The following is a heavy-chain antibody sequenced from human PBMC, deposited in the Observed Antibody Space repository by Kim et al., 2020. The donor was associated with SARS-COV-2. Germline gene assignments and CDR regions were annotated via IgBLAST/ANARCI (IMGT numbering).Heavy chain of an antibody. CDR3: ARGRSSGWAY. Sequence: SPRYYADSVRGRFTISRDTANSALYLQMSSLRPEDTAVYYCARGRSSGWAYWGQGALVSVSS. J-gene: IGHJ4*02. V-gene: IGHV3-11*01. D-gene: IGHD6-19*01. CDR2: SPR.